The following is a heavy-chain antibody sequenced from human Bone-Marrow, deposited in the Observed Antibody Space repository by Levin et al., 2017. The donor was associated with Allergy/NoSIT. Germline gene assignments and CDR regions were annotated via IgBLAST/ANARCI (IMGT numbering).Heavy chain of an antibody. CDR1: GFDFATTW. V-gene: IGHV5-51*01. Sequence: NHGESLKISCEGLGFDFATTWIAWVRQMPGKGLEWMGIIYPGDSDVSYSPSFQGQVTISVDKSVNTAFLHWRSLKASDNGIFYCARLWNSFTSITRSFDVWGQGTKVTVSP. CDR2: IYPGDSDV. CDR3: ARLWNSFTSITRSFDV. D-gene: IGHD5-12*01. J-gene: IGHJ3*01.